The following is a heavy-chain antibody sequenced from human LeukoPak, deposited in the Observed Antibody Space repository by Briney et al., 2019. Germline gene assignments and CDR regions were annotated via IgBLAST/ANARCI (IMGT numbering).Heavy chain of an antibody. Sequence: SETLSLTCTVSSGSISSSNYYWSWIRQPAGKGLEWIGRISTIGSTNYNPSLNSRVTISIDTSKNQFSLKLSSVTAADTAVYYCARDGCGGSCFHYYYYYLDVWGTGTTVTVSS. CDR3: ARDGCGGSCFHYYYYYLDV. V-gene: IGHV4-61*02. J-gene: IGHJ6*03. D-gene: IGHD2-15*01. CDR2: ISTIGST. CDR1: SGSISSSNYY.